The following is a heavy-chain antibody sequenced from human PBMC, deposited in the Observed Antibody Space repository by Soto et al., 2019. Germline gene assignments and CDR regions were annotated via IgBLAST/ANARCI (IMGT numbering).Heavy chain of an antibody. V-gene: IGHV3-66*01. Sequence: LRLSCAASGFTVSSKYMTWVRQAPGKGLEWVSLIQSGGTTYYADSVKGRFTISRDTSENTLHLQMDSLRVEDTAVYYCARDDVLCDGGRCYGIPLDFWGKGTTVTVSS. J-gene: IGHJ6*04. D-gene: IGHD2-15*01. CDR3: ARDDVLCDGGRCYGIPLDF. CDR1: GFTVSSKY. CDR2: IQSGGTT.